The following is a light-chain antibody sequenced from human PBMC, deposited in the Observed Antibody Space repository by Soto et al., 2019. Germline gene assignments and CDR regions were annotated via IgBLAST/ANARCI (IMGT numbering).Light chain of an antibody. J-gene: IGKJ1*01. CDR3: QQYNNWLQT. Sequence: IVLTQTPATLSLSPGETATLSCRASQSVSGYIGWYQQKPGQAPRLLIYADCNRATGITARFSGSGSGIEFIVTLSSVESEDFAIYYCQQYNNWLQTFGQGTK. V-gene: IGKV3D-15*01. CDR1: QSVSGY. CDR2: ADC.